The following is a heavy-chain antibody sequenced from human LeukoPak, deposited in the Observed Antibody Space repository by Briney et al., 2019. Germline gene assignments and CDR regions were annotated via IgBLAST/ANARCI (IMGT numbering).Heavy chain of an antibody. CDR3: ARTPSASAGRYFDP. D-gene: IGHD1-26*01. Sequence: GGSLRLSCAASGFTFSSYSMNWVRQAPGKGLEWISYISSSSDIIYYADSVKGRFTISRDNVENSLHLQMNSLRAEDTAVYYCARTPSASAGRYFDPWGQGTLVTVSS. V-gene: IGHV3-48*01. CDR1: GFTFSSYS. J-gene: IGHJ5*02. CDR2: ISSSSDII.